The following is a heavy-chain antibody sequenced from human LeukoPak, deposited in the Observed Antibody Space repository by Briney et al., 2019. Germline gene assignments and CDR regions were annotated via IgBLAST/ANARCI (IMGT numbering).Heavy chain of an antibody. CDR3: AREAFWSGYY. D-gene: IGHD3-3*01. CDR1: GGSISSGSYY. Sequence: SETLSLTCTVSGGSISSGSYYWSWIRRPAGKGLEWIGRIYTSGSTNYNPSLKSRVTISVDTSKNQFSLKLSSVTAADSAVYYCAREAFWSGYYWGQGTLVTVSS. CDR2: IYTSGST. J-gene: IGHJ4*02. V-gene: IGHV4-61*02.